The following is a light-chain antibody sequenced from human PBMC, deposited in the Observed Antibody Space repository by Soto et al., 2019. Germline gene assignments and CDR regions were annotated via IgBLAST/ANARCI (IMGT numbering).Light chain of an antibody. CDR1: QSVSSSY. CDR2: GAS. V-gene: IGKV3D-7*01. J-gene: IGKJ1*01. Sequence: PGERVTLSCRASQSVSSSYLTWYQQKPGQAPRLLIYGASTRATSIPPRFSGSGSGTDFTLTISSLHPEDFAVYYCYQDYILQTFGQRTKDEIK. CDR3: YQDYILQT.